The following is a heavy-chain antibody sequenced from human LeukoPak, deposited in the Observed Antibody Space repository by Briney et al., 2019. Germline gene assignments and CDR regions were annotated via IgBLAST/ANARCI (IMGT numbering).Heavy chain of an antibody. V-gene: IGHV3-9*01. J-gene: IGHJ2*01. CDR3: AKDTGGTVVTPSHWYFDL. Sequence: PGGSLRLSCAASGFTFDDYAMHWVRQAPGKGLEWVSGISWNSGSIGYADSVKGRFTISRDNAKNSLYLQMNSLRAEDTALYYCAKDTGGTVVTPSHWYFDLWGRGTLVTVSS. CDR1: GFTFDDYA. D-gene: IGHD4-23*01. CDR2: ISWNSGSI.